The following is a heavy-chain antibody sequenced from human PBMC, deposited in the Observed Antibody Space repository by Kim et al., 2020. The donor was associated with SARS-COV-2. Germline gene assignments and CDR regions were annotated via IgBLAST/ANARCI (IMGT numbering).Heavy chain of an antibody. CDR2: TYYSGST. J-gene: IGHJ4*02. Sequence: SETLSLTCTVSGGSISSGGYYWSWIRQHPGKGLEWIGYTYYSGSTYYNPSLKSRVTISVDTSKNQFSLKLSSVTAADTAVYYCARAARVGVITIFGVVIIDWGQGTLVTVSS. D-gene: IGHD3-3*01. V-gene: IGHV4-31*03. CDR1: GGSISSGGYY. CDR3: ARAARVGVITIFGVVIID.